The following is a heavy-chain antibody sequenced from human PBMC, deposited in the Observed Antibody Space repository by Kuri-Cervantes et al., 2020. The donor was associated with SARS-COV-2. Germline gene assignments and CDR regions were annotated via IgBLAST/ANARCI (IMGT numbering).Heavy chain of an antibody. Sequence: GESLKISCEVSGFLFSASAIHWVRQGSGKGLEWVGRVRGKANNYATAYAASVKGRFTISRDDSKNMAYLQMNSLRTEDTALYYCAKEWPTGDGLGLDSWGQGTLVTVSS. CDR3: AKEWPTGDGLGLDS. D-gene: IGHD7-27*01. CDR1: GFLFSASA. CDR2: VRGKANNYAT. J-gene: IGHJ4*02. V-gene: IGHV3-73*01.